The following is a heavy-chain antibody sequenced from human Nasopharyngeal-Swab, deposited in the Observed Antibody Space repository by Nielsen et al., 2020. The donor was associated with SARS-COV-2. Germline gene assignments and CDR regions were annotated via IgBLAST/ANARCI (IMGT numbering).Heavy chain of an antibody. CDR1: GYSFTSYW. CDR3: VRPEGVATSFKYYFQYGMDV. D-gene: IGHD5-12*01. V-gene: IGHV5-51*01. Sequence: GESLKISCKGSGYSFTSYWIAWVRQMPGKGLEWMGIIYPRDSDTISSPSFQGQVTISADKSISTAYLQWSSLKASDTAMYYCVRPEGVATSFKYYFQYGMDVWGQGTMVTVPS. J-gene: IGHJ6*02. CDR2: IYPRDSDT.